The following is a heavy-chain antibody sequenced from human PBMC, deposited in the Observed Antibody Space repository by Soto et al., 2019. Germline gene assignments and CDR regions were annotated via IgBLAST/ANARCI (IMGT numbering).Heavy chain of an antibody. CDR2: IIPLFGSA. CDR1: GGSFSSYD. Sequence: QVQVVQSGAEVKKPGSSVKVSCKPSGGSFSSYDINWVRQAPGHGLEWGGGIIPLFGSANYAQKFLDRVPIXXDASTGPRFLEVSSLTSEDTAVYYCSTAVLDGYNSGDYLDTWGQRTLVTVSS. J-gene: IGHJ5*02. V-gene: IGHV1-69*05. D-gene: IGHD5-12*01. CDR3: STAVLDGYNSGDYLDT.